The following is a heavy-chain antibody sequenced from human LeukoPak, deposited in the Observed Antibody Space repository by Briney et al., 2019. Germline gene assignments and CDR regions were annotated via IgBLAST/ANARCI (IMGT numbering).Heavy chain of an antibody. CDR3: AKFYPYGGNSY. V-gene: IGHV3-23*01. CDR1: GYSFSSYA. J-gene: IGHJ4*02. CDR2: ISGSGSNT. Sequence: GGSLRLSCAASGYSFSSYAMSWVRQAPGKGLEWVSAISGSGSNTYNADSVKGGFTISRDNSKDTLFLQMNSLRVEDTAVYYCAKFYPYGGNSYWGLGTLLTVSS. D-gene: IGHD4-23*01.